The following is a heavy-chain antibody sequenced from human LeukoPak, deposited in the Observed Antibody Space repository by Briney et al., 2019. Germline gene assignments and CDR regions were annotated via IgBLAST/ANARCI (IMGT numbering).Heavy chain of an antibody. D-gene: IGHD1-26*01. V-gene: IGHV4-61*01. Sequence: KPSETLSLTCTVSGGSISSGSYYWSWIRQPPGKGLEWIGYIYTSGSTNYNPPLKSRVTISVDTSKNQFSLKLSSVTAADTAVYYCARRVVGALNWFDPWGQGTLVTVSS. J-gene: IGHJ5*02. CDR3: ARRVVGALNWFDP. CDR2: IYTSGST. CDR1: GGSISSGSYY.